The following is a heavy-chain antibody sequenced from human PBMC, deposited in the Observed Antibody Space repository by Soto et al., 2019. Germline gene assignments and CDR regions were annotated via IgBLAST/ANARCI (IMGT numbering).Heavy chain of an antibody. J-gene: IGHJ4*02. Sequence: GGSLRLSCAASGFTFSDYAMHWVRQAPGRGLEWVAVVSHDGRNTHYADSVKGRFTISRDSSKNTVSLEITSLRAEDTAFYYCAKGGRQWLVTSDFNYWGQGALVTVSS. CDR1: GFTFSDYA. CDR3: AKGGRQWLVTSDFNY. V-gene: IGHV3-30*18. D-gene: IGHD6-19*01. CDR2: VSHDGRNT.